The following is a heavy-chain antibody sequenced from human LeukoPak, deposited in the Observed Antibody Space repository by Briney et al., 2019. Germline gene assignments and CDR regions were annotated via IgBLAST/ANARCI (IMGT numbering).Heavy chain of an antibody. CDR2: IKSKTDGGTT. Sequence: PGGSLRLSCAASGFTFSNAWMNWVRQAPGKGLEWVGRIKSKTDGGTTDYAAPVKGRFTISRDDSKNTLYLQMNSLETEDTAVYYCTTQLRFLEWLFFDYWGQGTLVTVSS. CDR1: GFTFSNAW. D-gene: IGHD3-3*01. J-gene: IGHJ4*02. V-gene: IGHV3-15*07. CDR3: TTQLRFLEWLFFDY.